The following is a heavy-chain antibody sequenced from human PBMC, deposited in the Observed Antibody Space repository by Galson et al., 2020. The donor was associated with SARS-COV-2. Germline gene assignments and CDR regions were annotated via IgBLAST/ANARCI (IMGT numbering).Heavy chain of an antibody. V-gene: IGHV3-74*01. D-gene: IGHD3-22*01. CDR2: VNSDGSSR. CDR3: AKEYYYDSSGPLDAFDS. Sequence: GESLKISCAASGFTFSTYWMHWVRQAPGKGLVWVSRVNSDGSSRSYADSVRGRFSISRDNAKNTLYLQMNSLRAEDTAVYYCAKEYYYDSSGPLDAFDSWGQGTMVTVSS. J-gene: IGHJ3*02. CDR1: GFTFSTYW.